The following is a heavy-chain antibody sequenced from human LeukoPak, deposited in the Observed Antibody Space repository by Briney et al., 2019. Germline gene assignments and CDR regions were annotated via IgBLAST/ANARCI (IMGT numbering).Heavy chain of an antibody. CDR3: ARVGGTNYYYYGMDV. CDR2: IYDSGST. V-gene: IGHV4-59*01. D-gene: IGHD1-1*01. CDR1: GGSISSYY. J-gene: IGHJ6*02. Sequence: SETLSLTCTVSGGSISSYYWSWIRQPPGKGLEWIGYIYDSGSTNYNPSLKSRVTISVDTSRNQFSLKLSSVTAADTAVYYCARVGGTNYYYYGMDVWGQGTTVTVSS.